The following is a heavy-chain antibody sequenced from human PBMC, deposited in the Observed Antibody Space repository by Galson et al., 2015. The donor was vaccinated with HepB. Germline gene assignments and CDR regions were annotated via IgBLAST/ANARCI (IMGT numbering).Heavy chain of an antibody. CDR1: GFTFSSYG. V-gene: IGHV3-33*08. Sequence: SLRLSCAASGFTFSSYGMHWVRQAPGKGLEWVAVIWYDGSNKYYADSVKGRFTISRDNSKNTLYLQMNSLRAEDTAVYYCARWVNPSDDSSGPGGDYWGQGTLVTVSS. CDR3: ARWVNPSDDSSGPGGDY. CDR2: IWYDGSNK. D-gene: IGHD3-22*01. J-gene: IGHJ4*02.